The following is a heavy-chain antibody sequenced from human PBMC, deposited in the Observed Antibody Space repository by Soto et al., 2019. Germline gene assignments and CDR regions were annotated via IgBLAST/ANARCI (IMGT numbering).Heavy chain of an antibody. D-gene: IGHD2-8*01. Sequence: PSQTLSLTCAISGDSVSSNSATWDWIRQFPSRGLEWLGRTYYRSKWYTDYAVSVKGRITINPDTSNNHLSLQLDSVTPDDTAVYYCARLIGDSWLDSWGQGTLVTVSS. CDR1: GDSVSSNSAT. J-gene: IGHJ5*01. CDR3: ARLIGDSWLDS. V-gene: IGHV6-1*01. CDR2: TYYRSKWYT.